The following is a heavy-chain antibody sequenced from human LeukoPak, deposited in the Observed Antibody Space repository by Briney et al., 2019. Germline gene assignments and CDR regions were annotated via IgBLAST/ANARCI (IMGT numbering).Heavy chain of an antibody. D-gene: IGHD2-15*01. CDR2: IYTSGST. CDR3: AREAVVVAARLERHGFQH. Sequence: PSQTLSLTCTVSGGSISSGSYYWSWIRQPAGKGLEWIGRIYTSGSTNYNPSLKSRVTISVDKSKNQFSLKLSSVTAADTAVYYCAREAVVVAARLERHGFQHWGQGTLVTVSS. V-gene: IGHV4-61*02. J-gene: IGHJ1*01. CDR1: GGSISSGSYY.